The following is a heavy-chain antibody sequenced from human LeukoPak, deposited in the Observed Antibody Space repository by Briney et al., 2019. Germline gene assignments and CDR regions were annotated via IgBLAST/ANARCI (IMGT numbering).Heavy chain of an antibody. D-gene: IGHD2-21*01. CDR2: IYYSGST. J-gene: IGHJ4*02. CDR1: GGSISNYY. CDR3: ARSSSILTSPTCVY. Sequence: PSETLSLTCSVSGGSISNYYWSWIRQPPGTGLDWIGYIYYSGSTKYNSSLQSRVTISVQTSNNQFSLKLSSVSAGDTAVYCCARSSSILTSPTCVYWGGRTLVTVSS. V-gene: IGHV4-59*01.